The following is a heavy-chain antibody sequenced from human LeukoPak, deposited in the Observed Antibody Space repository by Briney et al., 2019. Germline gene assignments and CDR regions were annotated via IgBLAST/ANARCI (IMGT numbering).Heavy chain of an antibody. CDR1: GFTFSDYY. J-gene: IGHJ3*02. CDR2: ISSSGSTI. V-gene: IGHV3-11*04. D-gene: IGHD3-3*01. CDR3: ARGLSDYDFWSGTHAFDI. Sequence: GGSLRLSCAASGFTFSDYYMSWIRQAPGKGLEWVSYISSSGSTIYYADSVKGRFTIPRDNAKNSLYLQMNSLRAEDTAVYYCARGLSDYDFWSGTHAFDIWGQGTMVTVSS.